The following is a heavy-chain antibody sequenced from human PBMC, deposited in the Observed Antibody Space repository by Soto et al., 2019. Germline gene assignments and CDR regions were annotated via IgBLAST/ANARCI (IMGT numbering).Heavy chain of an antibody. CDR2: IFPGDSDT. CDR3: ARCCGPQGTRGNDYFDY. CDR1: GYTFTTYW. V-gene: IGHV5-51*01. Sequence: PGESLKISCKGSGYTFTTYWIGWVRPMPGKGLEWMGTIFPGDSDTQYNPSFQGQVTISADKSTSIAYLQWSSLKASDTARYYCARCCGPQGTRGNDYFDYWGQGTLVTVSS. D-gene: IGHD5-12*01. J-gene: IGHJ4*02.